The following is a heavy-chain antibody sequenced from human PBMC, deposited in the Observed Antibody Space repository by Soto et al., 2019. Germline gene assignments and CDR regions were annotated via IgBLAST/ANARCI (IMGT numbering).Heavy chain of an antibody. Sequence: GESLKISCKGSGYSFTIYWISWVRQMPGKGLERMGRIDPSDSYTNYSPSFQGHVTISADRAISTAYLQWSSLKASDTAMYYCASFTIFGGGSPRDYYYYYGMDVWGQGTTVTVSS. D-gene: IGHD3-3*01. CDR3: ASFTIFGGGSPRDYYYYYGMDV. J-gene: IGHJ6*02. CDR2: IDPSDSYT. CDR1: GYSFTIYW. V-gene: IGHV5-10-1*01.